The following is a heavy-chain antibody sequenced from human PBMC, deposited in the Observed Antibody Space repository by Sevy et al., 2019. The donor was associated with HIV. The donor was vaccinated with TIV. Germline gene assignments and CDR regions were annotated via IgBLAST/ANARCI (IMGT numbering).Heavy chain of an antibody. D-gene: IGHD3-10*01. V-gene: IGHV4-39*01. CDR3: ARQRFFRDYFDS. CDR2: IYYSWST. J-gene: IGHJ4*02. Sequence: SETLSLTCTVSGGSISSSDYYWGWIRQPPGKGLEWIGTIYYSWSTYYNPSLKSRLTISVDTSKNQFSLKLKSVTAADTAVYYCARQRFFRDYFDSWSQGSLVTVSS. CDR1: GGSISSSDYY.